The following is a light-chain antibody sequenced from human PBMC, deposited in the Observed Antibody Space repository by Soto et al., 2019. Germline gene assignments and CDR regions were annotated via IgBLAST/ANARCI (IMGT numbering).Light chain of an antibody. CDR3: CSYEGSPAF. CDR1: NTDVGGYNY. CDR2: GVT. V-gene: IGLV2-11*01. Sequence: QSALTQPRSVSGSPGQSVTISCTGTNTDVGGYNYVSWYQQHPGKAPKLLIYGVTKRPSGVPDRFSGSKSGNTASLTISGLHAEDEADYFCCSYEGSPAFFGGGTKLTVL. J-gene: IGLJ2*01.